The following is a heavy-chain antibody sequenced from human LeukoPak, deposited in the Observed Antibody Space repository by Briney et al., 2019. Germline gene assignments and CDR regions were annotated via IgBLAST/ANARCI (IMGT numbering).Heavy chain of an antibody. Sequence: GGSLRLSCAASGFTFSTYWMNWVRQAPGKGLEWVGRIKSKTDDGTTDYGAPVKGRFTISRDDSKNTLYLQMSSLKTEDTAVYYCTTEGLNAFGVWGQGTMVTVSS. CDR3: TTEGLNAFGV. CDR1: GFTFSTYW. CDR2: IKSKTDDGTT. J-gene: IGHJ3*01. V-gene: IGHV3-15*01.